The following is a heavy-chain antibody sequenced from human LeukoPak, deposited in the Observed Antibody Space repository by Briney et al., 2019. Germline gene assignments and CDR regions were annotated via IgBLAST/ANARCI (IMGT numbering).Heavy chain of an antibody. V-gene: IGHV1-2*06. D-gene: IGHD6-19*01. Sequence: GASVKVSCKASGGTFNSYAISWVRQAPGQGLEWMGRINPNSGVTNFAQKFQGRVTMTRDTSISTAYMELSRLTSDDTAVYYCAREQAMAVAGTDYWGQGTLVTVSS. J-gene: IGHJ4*02. CDR3: AREQAMAVAGTDY. CDR2: INPNSGVT. CDR1: GGTFNSYA.